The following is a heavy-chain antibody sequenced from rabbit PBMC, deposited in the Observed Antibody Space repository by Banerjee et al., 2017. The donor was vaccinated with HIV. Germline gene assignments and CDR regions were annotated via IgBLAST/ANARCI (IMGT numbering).Heavy chain of an antibody. J-gene: IGHJ4*01. CDR1: GFDFSSDA. CDR2: INYDASI. V-gene: IGHV1S45*01. Sequence: QEQQEESGGDLVKPEGSLTLTCTASGFDFSSDAMCWVRQAPGKGPEWIGYINYDASIYYATWAKGRFTISKTSSTTVTLQMTSLTAADTATYFCARTYSSSSGYYNLWGPGTLVTVS. D-gene: IGHD1-1*01. CDR3: ARTYSSSSGYYNL.